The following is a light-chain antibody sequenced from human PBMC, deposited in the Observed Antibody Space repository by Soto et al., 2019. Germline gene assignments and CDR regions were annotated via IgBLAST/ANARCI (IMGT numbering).Light chain of an antibody. Sequence: DIQMTQSPSSLSASVGDRVTIPCRASQSISSYLNWYQQKPGKAPKLLIYAASSLQSGVPSRLSGSGSGTDFTLTIRSLQPEDFATYYCQQSYSTRGFGGGTKVDIK. CDR3: QQSYSTRG. CDR2: AAS. V-gene: IGKV1-39*01. CDR1: QSISSY. J-gene: IGKJ4*01.